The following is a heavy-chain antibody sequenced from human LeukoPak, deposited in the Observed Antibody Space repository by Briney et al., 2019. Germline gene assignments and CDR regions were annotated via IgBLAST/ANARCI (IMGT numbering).Heavy chain of an antibody. V-gene: IGHV3-23*01. CDR1: GFTFSSYA. CDR3: AKDPRVVVVVAAGDAFDI. CDR2: ISGSGGST. D-gene: IGHD2-15*01. Sequence: GGSLRLSCAASGFTFSSYAMSWVRQAPGKGLEWVSAISGSGGSTYYADSVEGRFTISRDNSKNTLYLQMNSLRAEDTAVYYCAKDPRVVVVVAAGDAFDIRGQGTMVTVSS. J-gene: IGHJ3*02.